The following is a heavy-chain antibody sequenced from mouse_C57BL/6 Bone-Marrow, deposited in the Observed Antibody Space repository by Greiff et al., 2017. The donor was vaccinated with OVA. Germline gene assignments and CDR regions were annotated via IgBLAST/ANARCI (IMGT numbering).Heavy chain of an antibody. V-gene: IGHV1-69*01. CDR2: IDPSDSYT. J-gene: IGHJ2*01. D-gene: IGHD2-3*01. CDR3: ALDGYYFFDY. Sequence: QVHLKQPGAELVMPGASVKLSCKASGYTFTSYWMHWVKQRPGQGLEWIGEIDPSDSYTNYNQKFKGKSTLTVDKSSSTAYMQLSSLTSEDSAVYYCALDGYYFFDYWGQGTTLTVSS. CDR1: GYTFTSYW.